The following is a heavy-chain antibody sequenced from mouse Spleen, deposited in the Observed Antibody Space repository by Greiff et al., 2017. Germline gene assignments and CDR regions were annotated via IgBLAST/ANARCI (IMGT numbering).Heavy chain of an antibody. V-gene: IGHV1-54*01. Sequence: VQLQQSGGELVRPGTSVKVSCKTSGYAFTNYLIEWVKQRPGQGLEWIGVINPGSGGTNYNENFKDKATLTADKSSSTAYMQLSSLTSEDSAVYFCARLTGHAMDYWGQGTSVTVSS. CDR2: INPGSGGT. D-gene: IGHD4-1*01. CDR3: ARLTGHAMDY. CDR1: GYAFTNYL. J-gene: IGHJ4*01.